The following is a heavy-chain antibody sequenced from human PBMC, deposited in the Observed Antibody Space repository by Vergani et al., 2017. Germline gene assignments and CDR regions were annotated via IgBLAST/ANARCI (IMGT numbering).Heavy chain of an antibody. V-gene: IGHV1-69*13. Sequence: HVQLVQSGAEVKKPGSSVKVSCKASGGTFSSYALSWVRQAPGQGLEWMGRIIPIFGTANYAQKFQGRVTITADESTSTAYMELSSLRSEDTAVYYCAKVRPFLGGSYCSSALDYWGQGTLVTVSS. CDR1: GGTFSSYA. D-gene: IGHD1-26*01. J-gene: IGHJ4*02. CDR3: AKVRPFLGGSYCSSALDY. CDR2: IIPIFGTA.